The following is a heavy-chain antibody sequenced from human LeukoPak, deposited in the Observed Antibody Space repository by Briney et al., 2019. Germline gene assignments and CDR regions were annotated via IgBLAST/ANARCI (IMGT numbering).Heavy chain of an antibody. Sequence: GGSLRLSCGASGFTFSHYAMNWVRQAPGQGLEWVAIISYGGNNQYYADSVKGRFTISRDNTKNTVYLHMNSLRPEDTAVYYCARAVRVAATPFDYWGQGTLVTVSS. CDR2: ISYGGNNQ. CDR3: ARAVRVAATPFDY. D-gene: IGHD2-15*01. CDR1: GFTFSHYA. V-gene: IGHV3-30-3*01. J-gene: IGHJ4*02.